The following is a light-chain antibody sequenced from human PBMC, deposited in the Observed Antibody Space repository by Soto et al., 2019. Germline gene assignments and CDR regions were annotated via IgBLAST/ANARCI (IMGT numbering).Light chain of an antibody. J-gene: IGKJ5*01. CDR3: QQYSTSPIS. CDR2: GAS. Sequence: ENVLTQSPGTLSLSPGEIATLSCRASQVTSRYLSWYQQRPGQAPRLLIYGASSRATCIPDRFSGSGSGTDFTLTISRLEPEDFAVYYCQQYSTSPISFGQGTRLEIK. V-gene: IGKV3-20*01. CDR1: QVTSRY.